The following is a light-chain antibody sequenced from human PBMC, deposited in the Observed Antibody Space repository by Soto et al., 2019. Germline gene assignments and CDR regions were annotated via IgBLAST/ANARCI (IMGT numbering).Light chain of an antibody. Sequence: EIVLTQSPATLSLSPGERATLSCRASQSVSSYLAWYQQKPGQAPRLLIYDASNRATGIPARFSGSGSGTDFTLTISSLGPEDFAVYYCQQRSNWPPFTFGPGTKVYIK. V-gene: IGKV3-11*01. J-gene: IGKJ3*01. CDR3: QQRSNWPPFT. CDR1: QSVSSY. CDR2: DAS.